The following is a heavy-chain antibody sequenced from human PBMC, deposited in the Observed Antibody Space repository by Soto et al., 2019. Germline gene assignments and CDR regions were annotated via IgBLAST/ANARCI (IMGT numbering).Heavy chain of an antibody. Sequence: QPPGKGLEWIGEIYHSGSTNYNPSLKSRVTISVDKSKNQFSLKLSSVTAADTAVYYCAREPTTIQLWTYYYYRMDVWGQGTTVT. J-gene: IGHJ6*02. CDR2: IYHSGST. CDR3: AREPTTIQLWTYYYYRMDV. V-gene: IGHV4-4*02. D-gene: IGHD5-18*01.